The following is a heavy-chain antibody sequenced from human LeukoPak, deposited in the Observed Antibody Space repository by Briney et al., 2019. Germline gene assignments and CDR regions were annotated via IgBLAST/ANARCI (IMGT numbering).Heavy chain of an antibody. CDR2: ISGDGGST. J-gene: IGHJ4*02. CDR1: GFTFDDYA. D-gene: IGHD6-13*01. V-gene: IGHV3-43*02. Sequence: GGSLRLSCAASGFTFDDYAMHWVRQAPGKGLEWVSLISGDGGSTYYADSVKGRFTISRDNSKNSLYLQMNSLRTEDTALYYCAKGGASSSWSPLDYWGQGTLVTDSS. CDR3: AKGGASSSWSPLDY.